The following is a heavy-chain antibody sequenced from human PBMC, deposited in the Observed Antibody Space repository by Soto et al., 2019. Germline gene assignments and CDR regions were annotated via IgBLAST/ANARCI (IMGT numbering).Heavy chain of an antibody. V-gene: IGHV3-74*01. D-gene: IGHD6-13*01. CDR2: INPDGRTI. Sequence: GGSLRLSCAASAFSFSTSWMHWVRQAPGEGLVWVSRINPDGRTINYADSVKGRFTISRDNAKNTLYLQMNILRSDDTAVFYCARSGRSWNLREFDYWGQGTLVTVSS. J-gene: IGHJ4*02. CDR3: ARSGRSWNLREFDY. CDR1: AFSFSTSW.